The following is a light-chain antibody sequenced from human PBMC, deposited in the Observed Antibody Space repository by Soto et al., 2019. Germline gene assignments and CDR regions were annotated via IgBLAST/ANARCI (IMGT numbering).Light chain of an antibody. CDR3: QHYGTSPPMYT. CDR2: RAS. J-gene: IGKJ2*01. V-gene: IGKV3-20*01. CDR1: QSVTSGY. Sequence: EIVLTQSPGTLSLSPGERATLSCRASQSVTSGYLGWYQQKPGQAPRLLISRASSRATGISDRFSGSGSGTDFTLTISRLEPKDCAVYYCQHYGTSPPMYTFGQGTKVEIK.